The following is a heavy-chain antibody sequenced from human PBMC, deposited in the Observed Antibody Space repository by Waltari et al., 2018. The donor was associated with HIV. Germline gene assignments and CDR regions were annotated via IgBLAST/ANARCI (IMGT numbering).Heavy chain of an antibody. V-gene: IGHV3-53*01. Sequence: EVQLVESGGGLIQPGGSLRLSCAASGFTVSSNYMSWVREAPGKGWEWCSVIYGGGSPNHANPLKGRFTIPRDNTKNTLYLQMNSQVAEDTAVYYCARDTGVPYWGQGTLVTVSS. D-gene: IGHD7-27*01. J-gene: IGHJ4*02. CDR1: GFTVSSNY. CDR3: ARDTGVPY. CDR2: IYGGGSP.